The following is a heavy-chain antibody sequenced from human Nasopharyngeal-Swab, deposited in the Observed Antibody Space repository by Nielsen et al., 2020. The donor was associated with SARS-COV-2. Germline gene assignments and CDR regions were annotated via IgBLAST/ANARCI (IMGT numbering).Heavy chain of an antibody. D-gene: IGHD3-3*01. V-gene: IGHV3-9*01. CDR2: ISWNSGSI. Sequence: SLKISRAASGFTFDDYAMHWVRQAPGKGLEWVSGISWNSGSIGYADSVKGRFAISRDNAKNSLYLQMNSLRAEDTALYYCATLGDFWSGYSPDYWGQGTLVTVSS. CDR1: GFTFDDYA. J-gene: IGHJ4*02. CDR3: ATLGDFWSGYSPDY.